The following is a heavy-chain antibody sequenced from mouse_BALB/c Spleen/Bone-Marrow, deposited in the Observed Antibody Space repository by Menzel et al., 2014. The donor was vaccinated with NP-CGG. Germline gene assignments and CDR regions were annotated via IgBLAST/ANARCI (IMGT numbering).Heavy chain of an antibody. D-gene: IGHD2-1*01. J-gene: IGHJ2*01. CDR1: GFAFSSYA. Sequence: DVHLVESGGGLVKPGGSLKLSCAASGFAFSSYAMSWVRQSPEKRLEWVAEISSGGSYTYYPDTVTGRFTISRDNAKNAQSLEMSGLRSEGTAMYYYARPYGNYFDYWGQDTTLTVSS. V-gene: IGHV5-9-4*01. CDR2: ISSGGSYT. CDR3: ARPYGNYFDY.